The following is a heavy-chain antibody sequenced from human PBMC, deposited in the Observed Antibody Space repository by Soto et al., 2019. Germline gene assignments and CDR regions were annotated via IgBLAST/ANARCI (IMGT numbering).Heavy chain of an antibody. D-gene: IGHD2-8*01. CDR2: VYYRGRS. V-gene: IGHV4-39*01. CDR3: VSQRTSVLTQAYFDY. Sequence: SETLSLTCTVSGGSVSNSNYYWGWIRQFPGKGLEWIGSVYYRGRSYSKSSVKSRVTISVDTSKNQFSLNLNSVTASDTAVYFCVSQRTSVLTQAYFDYWGPGALVTVSS. CDR1: GGSVSNSNYY. J-gene: IGHJ4*02.